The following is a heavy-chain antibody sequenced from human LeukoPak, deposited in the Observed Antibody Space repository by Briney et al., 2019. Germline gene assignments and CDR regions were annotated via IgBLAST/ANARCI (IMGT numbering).Heavy chain of an antibody. CDR1: GFTFSSYG. J-gene: IGHJ4*02. D-gene: IGHD3-10*01. Sequence: GGSLRLSCAASGFTFSSYGMHWVRQAPGKGLEWVAVISYDGSNKYYADSVKGRFTISRDNSKNTLYLQMNSLRAEDTAVYYCARSKVHYYGSGSYFDYWGQGTLVTVSS. CDR2: ISYDGSNK. CDR3: ARSKVHYYGSGSYFDY. V-gene: IGHV3-30*03.